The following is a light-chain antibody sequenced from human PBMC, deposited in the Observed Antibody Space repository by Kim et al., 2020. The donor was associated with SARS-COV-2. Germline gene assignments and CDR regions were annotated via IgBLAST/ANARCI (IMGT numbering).Light chain of an antibody. CDR3: QQYRSSPAT. V-gene: IGKV3-20*01. CDR1: QTVTSNY. Sequence: EIVLTQSPGTLSLSPGERATLSCRASQTVTSNYLAWYQQKPGQAPRLLIYGASSRATGIPDRFSGSGSGTDFTLTISRLEPEDFAVYYCQQYRSSPATFGQGTKVDIK. J-gene: IGKJ1*01. CDR2: GAS.